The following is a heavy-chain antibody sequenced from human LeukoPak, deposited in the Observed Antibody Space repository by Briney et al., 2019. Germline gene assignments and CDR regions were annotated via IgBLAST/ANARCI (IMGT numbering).Heavy chain of an antibody. V-gene: IGHV4-38-2*02. CDR3: ARRLRSRFYYFDY. J-gene: IGHJ4*02. CDR2: IYHSGST. D-gene: IGHD3-10*02. CDR1: GYSISSGYY. Sequence: SETLSLTCTVSGYSISSGYYWGWIRQPPGKGLEWIGSIYHSGSTYYNPSLKSRVTISVDTSKNQFSLKLSSVTAADTAVYYCARRLRSRFYYFDYWGQGTLVTVSS.